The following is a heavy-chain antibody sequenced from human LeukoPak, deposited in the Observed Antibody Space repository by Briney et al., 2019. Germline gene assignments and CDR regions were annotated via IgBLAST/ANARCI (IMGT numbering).Heavy chain of an antibody. V-gene: IGHV4-38-2*02. CDR2: ISQSGNA. CDR3: VRSEIDDYRRY. CDR1: GHSISSGYE. Sequence: PLETLSLTCSVSGHSISSGYERGWIRQPPGKRLEWIGSISQSGNAYDNLSLKSRVTMSVDTARNQFSLKLTSVTAADTAVYYCVRSEIDDYRRYWGRGMLVIVSS. J-gene: IGHJ4*02. D-gene: IGHD4-11*01.